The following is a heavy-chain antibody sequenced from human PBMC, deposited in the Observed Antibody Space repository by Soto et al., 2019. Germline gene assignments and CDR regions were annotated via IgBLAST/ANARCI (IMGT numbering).Heavy chain of an antibody. CDR3: ARDGLLRGFGICDY. J-gene: IGHJ4*02. D-gene: IGHD3-16*01. CDR1: GFTFSSYA. CDR2: ISYDGSNK. V-gene: IGHV3-30-3*01. Sequence: GGSLRLSCAASGFTFSSYAMHWVRQAPGKGLEWVAVISYDGSNKYYADSVKGRFTISRDNSKNTLYLQMNSLRAEDTAVYYCARDGLLRGFGICDYWGQGTLVTVSS.